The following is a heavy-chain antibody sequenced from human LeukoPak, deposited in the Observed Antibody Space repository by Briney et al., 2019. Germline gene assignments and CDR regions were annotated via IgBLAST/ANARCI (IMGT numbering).Heavy chain of an antibody. CDR1: GGSISSYY. Sequence: SETLSLTCTVSGGSISSYYWSWIRQPPGKGLEWIGYIYYSGSTNYNPSLKSRVTISVDTSKNQFSLKLSSVTAADTAVYYCAGRGRSAMAHFDYWGQGTLVTVSS. CDR3: AGRGRSAMAHFDY. CDR2: IYYSGST. D-gene: IGHD5-18*01. J-gene: IGHJ4*02. V-gene: IGHV4-59*01.